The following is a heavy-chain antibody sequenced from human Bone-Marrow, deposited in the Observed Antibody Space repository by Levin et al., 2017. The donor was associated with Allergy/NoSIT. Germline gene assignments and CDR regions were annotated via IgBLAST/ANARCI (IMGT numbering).Heavy chain of an antibody. J-gene: IGHJ6*02. CDR2: IFQSGIT. V-gene: IGHV4-30-2*01. Sequence: ASQTLSLTCAVSGASVSSGGFSWAWIRQPPGKGLECIGLIFQSGITYYNPSLESRVTISVDKSENQFSLKLSSVTAADTAVYYCARDATAVLSGMDVWGQGTTVTVSS. CDR1: GASVSSGGFS. CDR3: ARDATAVLSGMDV.